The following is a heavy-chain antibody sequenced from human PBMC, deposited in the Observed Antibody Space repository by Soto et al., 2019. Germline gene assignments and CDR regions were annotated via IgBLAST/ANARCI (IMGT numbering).Heavy chain of an antibody. V-gene: IGHV3-48*01. D-gene: IGHD3-3*01. CDR2: ISSSSSTI. Sequence: GGSLRFSCAASGFTFSSYSMNWVRQAPGKGLEWVSYISSSSSTIYYADSVKGRFTISRDNAKNSLYLQMNSLRAEDTAVYYCARDELTSHYDFWSGNPLRDAFDIWGQGTMVTVSS. CDR1: GFTFSSYS. J-gene: IGHJ3*02. CDR3: ARDELTSHYDFWSGNPLRDAFDI.